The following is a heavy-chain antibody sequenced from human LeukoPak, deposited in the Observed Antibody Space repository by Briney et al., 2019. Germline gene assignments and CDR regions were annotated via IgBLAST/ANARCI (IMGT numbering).Heavy chain of an antibody. CDR3: TRQSRSCVLDAFDI. CDR1: GYSFTSYW. Sequence: GESLKISCKGSGYSFTSYWIGGVRQMPGKGLEWMGIIYPGDSDTRYRPSFQGPATLSADKSISTAYLQWSSRKASDTAMYYCTRQSRSCVLDAFDIWGQGTMVTVSS. CDR2: IYPGDSDT. V-gene: IGHV5-51*01. J-gene: IGHJ3*02.